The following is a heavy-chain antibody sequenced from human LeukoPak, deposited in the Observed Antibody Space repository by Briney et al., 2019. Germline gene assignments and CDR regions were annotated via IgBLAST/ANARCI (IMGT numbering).Heavy chain of an antibody. CDR3: ARVRSQWLSDY. Sequence: ASVKVSCKASGYTFTGYYMHWVRQAPGQGLEWMGWINPSSGGTNYAQKFQGRVTMTRDTSISTAYMELSRLRSDDTAVYYCARVRSQWLSDYWGQGTLVTVSS. D-gene: IGHD6-19*01. CDR1: GYTFTGYY. CDR2: INPSSGGT. V-gene: IGHV1-2*02. J-gene: IGHJ4*02.